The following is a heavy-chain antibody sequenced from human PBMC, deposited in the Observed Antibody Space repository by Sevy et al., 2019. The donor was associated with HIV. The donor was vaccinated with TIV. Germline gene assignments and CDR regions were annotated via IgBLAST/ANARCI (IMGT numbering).Heavy chain of an antibody. CDR2: IYSGGST. J-gene: IGHJ4*02. CDR3: ARSKRGQQLVGFDY. D-gene: IGHD6-13*01. V-gene: IGHV3-53*01. Sequence: GGSLRLSCAASGFTVSSNYMSWVRQAPGKGLEWVSVIYSGGSTYYADSVKGRFIISRDNSKNTLYLQMNSLRAEDTAVYYCARSKRGQQLVGFDYWGQGTLVTVSS. CDR1: GFTVSSNY.